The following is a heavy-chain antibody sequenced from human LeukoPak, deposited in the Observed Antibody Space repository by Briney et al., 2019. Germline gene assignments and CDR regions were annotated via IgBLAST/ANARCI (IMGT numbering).Heavy chain of an antibody. V-gene: IGHV3-21*06. Sequence: GGSLRLSCSGSGFTFRSYTMTWVRQAPGKGLEWVSSIDGDGTLKYYADSLKGRFTISRDNANNSVYLQMNSLTADDSGLYFCARDYSSGWFGKGAYWGQGTRVLVSS. CDR2: IDGDGTLK. CDR3: ARDYSSGWFGKGAY. CDR1: GFTFRSYT. D-gene: IGHD6-19*01. J-gene: IGHJ4*02.